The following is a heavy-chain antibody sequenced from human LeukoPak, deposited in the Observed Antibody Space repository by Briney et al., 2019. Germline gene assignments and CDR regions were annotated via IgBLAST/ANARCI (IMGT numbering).Heavy chain of an antibody. Sequence: ASVKVSCKASGYTFTGYYMHWVRQAPGQGLEWMGWINPNSGGTNYAQKFQGRVTMTRDTSISTAYMELSRLRSDDTAVYYCARGTQVRRSGIDYWGQGMLVTVSS. CDR1: GYTFTGYY. CDR3: ARGTQVRRSGIDY. V-gene: IGHV1-2*02. D-gene: IGHD1-26*01. CDR2: INPNSGGT. J-gene: IGHJ4*02.